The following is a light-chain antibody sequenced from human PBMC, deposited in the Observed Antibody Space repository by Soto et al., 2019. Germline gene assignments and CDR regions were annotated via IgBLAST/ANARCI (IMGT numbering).Light chain of an antibody. Sequence: QSALTQPACLSWSPGQSITISCTGTSSDIGAYDYVSWFQQHSCTAPKLMISEVNNRPSGNSICLSVSKSGNTDYVPIYCLQVEDEDEYFCFSFTTTSTHGFGSGTKATVL. CDR2: EVN. CDR1: SSDIGAYDY. J-gene: IGLJ1*01. V-gene: IGLV2-14*01. CDR3: FSFTTTSTHG.